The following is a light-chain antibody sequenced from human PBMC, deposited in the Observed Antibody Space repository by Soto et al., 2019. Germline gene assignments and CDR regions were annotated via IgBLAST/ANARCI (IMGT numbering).Light chain of an antibody. CDR2: KAS. J-gene: IGKJ4*01. CDR3: QQYNSYSLT. V-gene: IGKV1-5*03. Sequence: DIQMTQSPSTLSASVGDRVTITCRASQSISSWLAWYQQKPGKAPKLLIYKASSLESGVPARFSGSGSGTEFTLTISSLQPDDFATYYCQQYNSYSLTFGGGTKVEIK. CDR1: QSISSW.